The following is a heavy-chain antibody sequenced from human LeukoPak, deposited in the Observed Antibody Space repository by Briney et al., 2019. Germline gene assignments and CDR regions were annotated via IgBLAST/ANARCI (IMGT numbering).Heavy chain of an antibody. Sequence: SETLSLTCTVSGGSISSSSYYWGWICQPPGKGLEWIGSIYYSGSTYYNPSLKSRVTISVDTSKNQFSLKLSSVTAADTAVYYCARGGLGIQLWFSGYWGQGTLVTVSS. D-gene: IGHD5-18*01. CDR1: GGSISSSSYY. CDR2: IYYSGST. J-gene: IGHJ4*02. V-gene: IGHV4-39*07. CDR3: ARGGLGIQLWFSGY.